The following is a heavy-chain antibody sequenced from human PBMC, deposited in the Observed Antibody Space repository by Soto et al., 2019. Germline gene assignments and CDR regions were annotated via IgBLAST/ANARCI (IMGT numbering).Heavy chain of an antibody. CDR3: ARGVRMSATFLGYEYFHX. CDR1: GGSFSGYY. CDR2: INDSGST. D-gene: IGHD3-16*01. V-gene: IGHV4-34*01. Sequence: PSETLSLTCAVYGGSFSGYYWNWIRQPPGKGLEWILEINDSGSTNYKPSLKSLVTISVDTPKSQFSLKVSSVTAADTAVYYCARGVRMSATFLGYEYFHXWGQVTLVTVSX. J-gene: IGHJ4*02.